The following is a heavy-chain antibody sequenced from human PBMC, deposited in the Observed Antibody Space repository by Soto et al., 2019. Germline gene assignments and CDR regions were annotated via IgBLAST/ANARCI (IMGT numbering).Heavy chain of an antibody. CDR1: GGSFSGYY. J-gene: IGHJ1*01. Sequence: SETLSLTCAVYGGSFSGYYWSWIRQPPGKGLEWIGEINHSGSTNYNPSLKSRVTISVDTSKNQFSLKLSSVTAADTAVYYCARGGRTMIVVGYVLQHWGQGTLVTVSS. CDR3: ARGGRTMIVVGYVLQH. D-gene: IGHD3-22*01. CDR2: INHSGST. V-gene: IGHV4-34*01.